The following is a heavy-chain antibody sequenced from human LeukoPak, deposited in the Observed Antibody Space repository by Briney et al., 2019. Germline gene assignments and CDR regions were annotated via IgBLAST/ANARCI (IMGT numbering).Heavy chain of an antibody. Sequence: RGESLKISCKGSGYSFTSYWIGWVRQMPGKGLEWMGIIYPGDSDTRYSPSFQGQVTISADKSISTAYLQWSSLKASDTAMYYCARQQRKWLRLPQVHYYYYGMDVWGQGTTVTVSS. V-gene: IGHV5-51*01. CDR1: GYSFTSYW. D-gene: IGHD5-12*01. CDR2: IYPGDSDT. CDR3: ARQQRKWLRLPQVHYYYYGMDV. J-gene: IGHJ6*02.